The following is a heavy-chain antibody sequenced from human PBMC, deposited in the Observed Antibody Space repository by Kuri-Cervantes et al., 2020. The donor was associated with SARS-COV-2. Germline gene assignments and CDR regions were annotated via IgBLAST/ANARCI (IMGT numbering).Heavy chain of an antibody. CDR2: ISSSNSTI. V-gene: IGHV3-48*01. CDR1: GFTFDDYA. CDR3: PIWNTGLNQIDY. D-gene: IGHD1/OR15-1a*01. Sequence: GGSLRLSCAASGFTFDDYAMHWVRQAPGKGLEWVSYISSSNSTIYYADSVKGRFTISRDNAENSLYLQMNSLRAEDTAVYYCPIWNTGLNQIDYWGQGTLVTVSS. J-gene: IGHJ4*02.